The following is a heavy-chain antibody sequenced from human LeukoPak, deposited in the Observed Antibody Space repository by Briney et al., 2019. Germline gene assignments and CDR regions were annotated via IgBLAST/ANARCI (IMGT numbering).Heavy chain of an antibody. J-gene: IGHJ3*02. CDR3: ARPYYYDSSGYYPGAFDI. D-gene: IGHD3-22*01. CDR2: IYPGDSDT. V-gene: IGHV5-51*01. CDR1: GYSFTSYW. Sequence: AGESLKISCKGSGYSFTSYWIGWVRQMPGKGLEWMGIIYPGDSDTRYSPSFQGQVTISADKSISTAYLQWSSLKASDTAMYYCARPYYYDSSGYYPGAFDIWGQGTMVTVSS.